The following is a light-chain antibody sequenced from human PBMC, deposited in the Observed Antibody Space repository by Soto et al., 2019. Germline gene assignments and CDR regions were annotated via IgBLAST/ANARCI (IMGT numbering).Light chain of an antibody. Sequence: QSVLAQPASVSGSPGQSTIISCTGTSSDVGGYNYVSWYQQHPGKAPKFLIYEVDNRASGVSDRFSGSKSGNTASLTISGLQAEDEADYYCSSYTSSNTLVFGTGTNSPS. CDR2: EVD. CDR3: SSYTSSNTLV. CDR1: SSDVGGYNY. V-gene: IGLV2-14*01. J-gene: IGLJ1*01.